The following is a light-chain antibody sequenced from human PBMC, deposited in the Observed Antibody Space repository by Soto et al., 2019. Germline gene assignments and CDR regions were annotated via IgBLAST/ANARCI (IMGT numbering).Light chain of an antibody. V-gene: IGKV3-15*01. CDR1: QYISSH. Sequence: EIVMTQSPVTLSVSPGERATLSCRASQYISSHLAWYQQKPGQAPKLLIYAVSARATGIPARFSGSGSGTEYTLTINGLQSEDFAVYDCEQYNDWPPWTFGQGTKVEIK. CDR3: EQYNDWPPWT. CDR2: AVS. J-gene: IGKJ1*01.